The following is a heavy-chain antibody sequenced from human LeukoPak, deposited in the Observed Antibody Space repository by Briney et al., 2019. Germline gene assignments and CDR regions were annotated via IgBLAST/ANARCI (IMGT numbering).Heavy chain of an antibody. CDR3: ARVVDYGDYGSPGYYYYMDV. CDR1: GGAISSYY. Sequence: SETLSLTCTVSGGAISSYYWSWIRQPPGKRLDWIGYIYYSGNTKYNPSLESRVTISLDTSKNQFSLKLSSVTAADTAVYYCARVVDYGDYGSPGYYYYMDVWGKGTTVTVSS. V-gene: IGHV4-59*01. D-gene: IGHD4-17*01. CDR2: IYYSGNT. J-gene: IGHJ6*03.